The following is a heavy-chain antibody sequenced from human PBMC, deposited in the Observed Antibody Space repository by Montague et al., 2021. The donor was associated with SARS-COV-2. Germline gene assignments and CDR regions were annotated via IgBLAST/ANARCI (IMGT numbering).Heavy chain of an antibody. D-gene: IGHD6-19*01. V-gene: IGHV4-59*08. Sequence: SETLSLTCTISGGATARHYGNWIRQSPGKRREWMGYVYYNGDTKYNPALQSRVTISIDTSENQFSLWLNSVTAADTAVYFCARGWAFDPWGQGSLVTVSS. J-gene: IGHJ3*01. CDR1: GGATARHY. CDR2: VYYNGDT. CDR3: ARGWAFDP.